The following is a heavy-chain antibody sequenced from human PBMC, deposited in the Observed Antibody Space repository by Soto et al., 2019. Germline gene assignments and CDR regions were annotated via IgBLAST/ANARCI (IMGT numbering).Heavy chain of an antibody. CDR3: ATTSTGDSAFDI. J-gene: IGHJ3*02. CDR1: GYTFTSHG. Sequence: QVQLVQSGGEVKKPGASVKVSCKASGYTFTSHGINWVRQAPGQGLEWMGRIITYNGNTNYAQKLQGRVTMTTDTSTSTAYMELRSLRSDDMAVYYCATTSTGDSAFDIWGQGTMVTVSS. V-gene: IGHV1-18*03. CDR2: IITYNGNT. D-gene: IGHD7-27*01.